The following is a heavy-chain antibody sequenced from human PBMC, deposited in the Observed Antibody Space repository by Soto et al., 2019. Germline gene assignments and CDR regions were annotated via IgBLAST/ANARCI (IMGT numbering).Heavy chain of an antibody. V-gene: IGHV1-46*01. D-gene: IGHD3-22*01. J-gene: IGHJ4*02. CDR1: GYTFTSYY. Sequence: ASVKVSCKASGYTFTSYYMHWVRQAPGQGLEWMGIINPSGGSTSYAQKFQGRVTMTRDTSTSTVYMELSSLRSEDTAVYYCARAQRITMIVVVIPYWGQGTLVTVS. CDR3: ARAQRITMIVVVIPY. CDR2: INPSGGST.